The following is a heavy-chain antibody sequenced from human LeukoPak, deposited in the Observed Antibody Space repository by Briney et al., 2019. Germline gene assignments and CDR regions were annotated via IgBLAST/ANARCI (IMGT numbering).Heavy chain of an antibody. Sequence: GGSLRLSCTASGFTFDDYAMHWVRQAPGKGLEWVSAISGSGGSTYYADSVKGRFTISRDNSKNTLYLQMNSLRAEDTAVYYCAKGSIYYDILTGYYTGFDYWGQGTLVTVSS. V-gene: IGHV3-23*01. CDR2: ISGSGGST. CDR3: AKGSIYYDILTGYYTGFDY. J-gene: IGHJ4*02. CDR1: GFTFDDYA. D-gene: IGHD3-9*01.